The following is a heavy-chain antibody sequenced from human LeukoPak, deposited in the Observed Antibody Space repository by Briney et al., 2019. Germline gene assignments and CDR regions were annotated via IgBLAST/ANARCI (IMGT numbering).Heavy chain of an antibody. J-gene: IGHJ5*02. CDR2: ISAYNGNT. V-gene: IGHV1-18*01. CDR3: ARVDYYDSSGYGHNWFDP. CDR1: GYTFTSYG. D-gene: IGHD3-22*01. Sequence: ASVKVSCKASGYTFTSYGISWVRQAPGQGLEWMGWISAYNGNTNYAQKLQGRVTMTRNTSISTAYMELSSLRSEDTAVYYCARVDYYDSSGYGHNWFDPWGQGTLVTVSS.